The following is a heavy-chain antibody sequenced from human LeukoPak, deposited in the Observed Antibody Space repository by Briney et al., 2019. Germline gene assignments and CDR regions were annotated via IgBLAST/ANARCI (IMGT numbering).Heavy chain of an antibody. CDR2: INHSGST. Sequence: SETLSHTCAVYGGSFSGYYWSWIRQPPGKGLEWIGEINHSGSTNYNPSLKSRVTISVDTSKNQFSLKLSSVTAADTAVYYCATRAMGTKSIDYWGQGTLVTVSS. J-gene: IGHJ4*02. CDR1: GGSFSGYY. D-gene: IGHD1-7*01. CDR3: ATRAMGTKSIDY. V-gene: IGHV4-34*01.